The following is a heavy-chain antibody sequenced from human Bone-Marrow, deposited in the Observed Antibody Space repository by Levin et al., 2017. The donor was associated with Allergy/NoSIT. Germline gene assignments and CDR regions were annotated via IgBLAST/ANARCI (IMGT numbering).Heavy chain of an antibody. J-gene: IGHJ4*02. CDR2: IWYDGSNK. Sequence: GGSLRLSCAASGFTFSSYGMHWVRQAPGKGLEWVAVIWYDGSNKYYADSVKGRFTISRDNSKNTLYLQMNSLRAEDTAVYYCARAGWELLTDFDYWGQGTLVTVSS. V-gene: IGHV3-33*01. CDR1: GFTFSSYG. CDR3: ARAGWELLTDFDY. D-gene: IGHD1-26*01.